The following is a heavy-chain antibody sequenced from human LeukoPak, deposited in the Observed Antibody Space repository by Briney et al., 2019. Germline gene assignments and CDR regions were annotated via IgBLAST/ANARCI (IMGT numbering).Heavy chain of an antibody. CDR2: ISDSGAM. CDR1: GFTFSTYS. J-gene: IGHJ5*02. Sequence: GGSLRLSCAASGFTFSTYSMKWVRQAPGKGLEWVSYISDSGAMYYADSVRGRFTVSRDNAKKSLSLQMNSLRVEDTAIYYCARETYNDFWSGLNWFDPWGQGTLVTVSS. D-gene: IGHD3-3*01. V-gene: IGHV3-48*04. CDR3: ARETYNDFWSGLNWFDP.